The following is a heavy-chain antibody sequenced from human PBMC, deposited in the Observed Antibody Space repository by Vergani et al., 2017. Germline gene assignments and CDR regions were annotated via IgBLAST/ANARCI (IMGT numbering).Heavy chain of an antibody. D-gene: IGHD3-3*01. CDR1: GGSLSGYY. V-gene: IGHV4-34*01. Sequence: QVQLPQWGPGLLKPSETLSLTCAVYGGSLSGYYWSWIRLAPGKGLEWIGEINHSGSTNYNPSLKSRVTISVDTSKNQFSLKLSSVTAADTAVYYCARVQELYDFWSGYRVRYYYYMDVWGKGTTVTVSS. CDR2: INHSGST. J-gene: IGHJ6*03. CDR3: ARVQELYDFWSGYRVRYYYYMDV.